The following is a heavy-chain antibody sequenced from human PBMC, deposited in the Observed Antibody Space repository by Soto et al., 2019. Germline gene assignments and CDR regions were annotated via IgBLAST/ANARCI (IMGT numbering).Heavy chain of an antibody. CDR3: AKAYSNSWPNDWFDP. CDR1: GFTFSSYA. V-gene: IGHV3-23*01. J-gene: IGHJ5*02. D-gene: IGHD6-13*01. Sequence: EVLLLESGGGWLQPGGSLRLSCAASGFTFSSYAMNWVRQAPGKGLEWVSGITGSGAGSYYSDSVKGRFTISRDNSKNALYLQMNRLRAEDTAVYYCAKAYSNSWPNDWFDPWGQGTLVTVSS. CDR2: ITGSGAGS.